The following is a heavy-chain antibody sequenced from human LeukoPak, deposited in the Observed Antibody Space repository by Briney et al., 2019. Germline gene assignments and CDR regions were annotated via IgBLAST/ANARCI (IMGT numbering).Heavy chain of an antibody. Sequence: RGSLRLSCAASGFTFSDRYMDWVRQAPGKGLEGVGRTRNKADSYTTEYAASVKGRFTISRDNSKNSLYLQMNSLKTEDTAVYYCARDFDYGDGFDYWGQGTLVTVSS. J-gene: IGHJ4*02. V-gene: IGHV3-72*01. CDR3: ARDFDYGDGFDY. CDR1: GFTFSDRY. CDR2: TRNKADSYTT. D-gene: IGHD4-17*01.